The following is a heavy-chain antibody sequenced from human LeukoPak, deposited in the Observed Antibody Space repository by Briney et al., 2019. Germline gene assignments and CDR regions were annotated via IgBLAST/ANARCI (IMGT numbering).Heavy chain of an antibody. CDR3: ARPVAGYNWFDP. D-gene: IGHD6-19*01. CDR2: IYYSGST. CDR1: GGSISSSGYY. V-gene: IGHV4-39*01. J-gene: IGHJ5*02. Sequence: SETLSLTCTVSGGSISSSGYYWGWIRQPPGKGLEWIGSIYYSGSTYYNPSLKSRVTISVDTSKNQFSLKLSSVTAADTAVYYCARPVAGYNWFDPWGQGTLVTVSS.